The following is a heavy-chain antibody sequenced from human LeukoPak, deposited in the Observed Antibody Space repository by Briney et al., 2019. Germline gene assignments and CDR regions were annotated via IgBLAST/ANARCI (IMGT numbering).Heavy chain of an antibody. J-gene: IGHJ6*03. Sequence: ASVKVSCKASGYIFTGYYMHWVRQAPGQGLEWMGWINPNSGGTNYAQKFQGRVTMTRDTSISTAYMELSRLRSDDTAVYYCARALKQTHIYYYYMDVWGKGTTVTVSS. CDR1: GYIFTGYY. D-gene: IGHD6-13*01. CDR2: INPNSGGT. V-gene: IGHV1-2*02. CDR3: ARALKQTHIYYYYMDV.